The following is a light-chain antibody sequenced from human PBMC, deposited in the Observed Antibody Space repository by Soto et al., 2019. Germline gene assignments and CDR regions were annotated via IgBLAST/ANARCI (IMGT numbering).Light chain of an antibody. J-gene: IGKJ2*01. Sequence: DIPMTQSPSSLSASVGDRVTITCRASQSISRYLSWYQQKSGKAPNLLIYGASSLQSGVPSRFSGSGSGTDFTLTISSLQPEDFATYFCQESHTTGTFGQGTKLEI. V-gene: IGKV1-39*01. CDR2: GAS. CDR3: QESHTTGT. CDR1: QSISRY.